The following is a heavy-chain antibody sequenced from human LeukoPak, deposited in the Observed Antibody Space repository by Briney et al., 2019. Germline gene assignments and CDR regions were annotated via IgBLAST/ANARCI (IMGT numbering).Heavy chain of an antibody. J-gene: IGHJ4*02. V-gene: IGHV1-2*02. CDR2: INPNSGGT. CDR3: ARVKVGANLYFDY. CDR1: GYTFTGYY. Sequence: ASVKASCKASGYTFTGYYMHWVRQAPGQGLEWMGWINPNSGGTNYAQKFQGRVTMTRDTSISTAYMELRSLRSDDTAVYYCARVKVGANLYFDYWGQGTLVTVSS. D-gene: IGHD1-26*01.